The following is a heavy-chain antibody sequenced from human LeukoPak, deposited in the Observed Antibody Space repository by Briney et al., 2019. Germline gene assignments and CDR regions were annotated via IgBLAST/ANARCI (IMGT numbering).Heavy chain of an antibody. CDR2: IYYSGTT. D-gene: IGHD1-26*01. Sequence: PSETLSLTCTVSGGSISNYYWNWIRQPPGKGLEWIGYIYYSGTTNYNPSLKSRVSMSVDTSKNQFSLNLSSVTAADTAVYYCARGNGSYSPWGQGTLVTVSS. CDR1: GGSISNYY. CDR3: ARGNGSYSP. V-gene: IGHV4-59*01. J-gene: IGHJ5*02.